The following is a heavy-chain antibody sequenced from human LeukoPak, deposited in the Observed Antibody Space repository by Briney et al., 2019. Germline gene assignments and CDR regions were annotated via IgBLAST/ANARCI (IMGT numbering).Heavy chain of an antibody. CDR1: GYTFIDYY. V-gene: IGHV1-2*02. J-gene: IGHJ4*02. CDR3: ARTHSNYFDY. Sequence: ASVKVSCKASGYTFIDYYLHWIRRAPVRSLEWMGLINPRTGSTDYAQIFQGRVTMTRDTSISTASMELKGLTSDDTAVYFCARTHSNYFDYWGQGTLVTVSS. CDR2: INPRTGST.